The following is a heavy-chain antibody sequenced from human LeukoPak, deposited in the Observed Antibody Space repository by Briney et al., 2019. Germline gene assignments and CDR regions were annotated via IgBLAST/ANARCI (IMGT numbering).Heavy chain of an antibody. D-gene: IGHD3-22*01. J-gene: IGHJ4*02. Sequence: GGSLTLSCAASGFTFSNAWMSWVRQAPGKGLEWVGRIKSKTDGRTTDYAAPVKGRFTISRDDSNNTLYLQMNSLKTEDTAVYYCTADPVFTMIISWVLFGYWGQGTLVTVSS. V-gene: IGHV3-15*01. CDR3: TADPVFTMIISWVLFGY. CDR1: GFTFSNAW. CDR2: IKSKTDGRTT.